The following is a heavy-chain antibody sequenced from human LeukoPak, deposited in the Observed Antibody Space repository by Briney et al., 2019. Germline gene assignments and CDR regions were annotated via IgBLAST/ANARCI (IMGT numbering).Heavy chain of an antibody. V-gene: IGHV4-59*01. CDR2: IYYSGST. J-gene: IGHJ1*01. CDR3: ARSYYDSSGYYIPEYFQH. CDR1: SGSISSYY. D-gene: IGHD3-22*01. Sequence: SETLSLTCTVSSGSISSYYWSWIRQPPGKGLEWIGYIYYSGSTNYNPSLKSRVTISVDTSKNQFSLKLSSVTAADTAVYYCARSYYDSSGYYIPEYFQHWGQGTLVTVSS.